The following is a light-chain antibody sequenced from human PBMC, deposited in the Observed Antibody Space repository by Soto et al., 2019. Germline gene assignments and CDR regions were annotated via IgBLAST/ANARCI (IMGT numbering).Light chain of an antibody. V-gene: IGLV2-14*01. Sequence: QSVLTQPASVSGSPGQSITISCTGTSSDVGGYDFVSWYQHHPGRAPKLIICEVSSRPSGVSYRFSGSKSGTTASLTISVLQAEDEAEYHYSSYRSNTNQVEFGGGTKLTVL. CDR1: SSDVGGYDF. CDR2: EVS. CDR3: SSYRSNTNQVE. J-gene: IGLJ2*01.